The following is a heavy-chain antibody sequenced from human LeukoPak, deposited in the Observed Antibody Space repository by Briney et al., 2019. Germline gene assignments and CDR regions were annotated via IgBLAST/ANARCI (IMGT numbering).Heavy chain of an antibody. V-gene: IGHV1-46*01. CDR3: ARYLRTYDALTRYYRTFYFDY. D-gene: IGHD3-9*01. CDR1: GYTFTSYY. Sequence: ASVKVSCKASGYTFTSYYMHWVRQAPGQGLEWMGIINPSGVSTSYAQKFQGRVTMTRDMSTSTVYMELMSLRSDDTAVYFCARYLRTYDALTRYYRTFYFDYWGQGTLVTVSS. J-gene: IGHJ4*02. CDR2: INPSGVST.